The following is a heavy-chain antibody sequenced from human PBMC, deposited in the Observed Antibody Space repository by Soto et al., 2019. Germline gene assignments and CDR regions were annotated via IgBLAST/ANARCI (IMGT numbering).Heavy chain of an antibody. J-gene: IGHJ3*02. CDR2: IYYGGST. D-gene: IGHD4-17*01. Sequence: SETLSLTCTVSGGSISSYYWSWIRQPPGKGLEWIGYIYYGGSTNYNPSLKSRVTISVDTSKNQFSLKLSSVTAADTAVYYCAREPSNYGDYGLEAFDIWGQGTMVTVSS. V-gene: IGHV4-59*01. CDR1: GGSISSYY. CDR3: AREPSNYGDYGLEAFDI.